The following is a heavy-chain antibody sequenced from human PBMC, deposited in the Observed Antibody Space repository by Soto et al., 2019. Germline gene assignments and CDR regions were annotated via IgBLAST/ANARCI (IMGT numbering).Heavy chain of an antibody. CDR1: GYTFTSYG. Sequence: QVQLVQSGAEVKKPGASVKVSCKASGYTFTSYGISWVRQAPGQGLEWMGWISAYNGNTNYAQKLQGRVTMTTDTFTSTAYMELRSLRSDDTAVYYCARGESIVVVTADLDYHYGMDVWGQGTTVTVSS. V-gene: IGHV1-18*01. D-gene: IGHD2-21*02. CDR2: ISAYNGNT. CDR3: ARGESIVVVTADLDYHYGMDV. J-gene: IGHJ6*02.